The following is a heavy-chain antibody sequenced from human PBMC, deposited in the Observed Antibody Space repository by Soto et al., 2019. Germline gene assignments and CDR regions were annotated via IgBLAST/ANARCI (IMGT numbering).Heavy chain of an antibody. CDR2: IYYSGST. J-gene: IGHJ6*02. V-gene: IGHV4-31*03. CDR3: ARDAYYGSGSPPYGMDV. D-gene: IGHD3-10*01. CDR1: GGSISSGGYY. Sequence: PSETLSLTCTVSGGSISSGGYYWSWIRQHPGKGLEWIGYIYYSGSTYYNPSLKSRVTISVDTSKNQFSLKLSSVTAADTAVYYCARDAYYGSGSPPYGMDVWGQVTTVTDSS.